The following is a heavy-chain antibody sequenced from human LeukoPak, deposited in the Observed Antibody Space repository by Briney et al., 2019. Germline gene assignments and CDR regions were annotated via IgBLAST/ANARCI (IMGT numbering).Heavy chain of an antibody. J-gene: IGHJ4*02. Sequence: GGSLRLSCAASGFTFSSYGMHWVRQAPGKGLEWVAVISYDGSNKYYADSVKGRFTISRDNSKNTLYLQMNSLRAEDTAVYYCAKSDGYSYGNDYWGQGTLVTVSS. V-gene: IGHV3-30*18. CDR1: GFTFSSYG. CDR2: ISYDGSNK. D-gene: IGHD5-18*01. CDR3: AKSDGYSYGNDY.